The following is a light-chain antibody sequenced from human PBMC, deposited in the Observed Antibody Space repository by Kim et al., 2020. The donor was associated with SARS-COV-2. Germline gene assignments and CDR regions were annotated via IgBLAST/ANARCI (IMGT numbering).Light chain of an antibody. Sequence: FPGERVTLSCRASQSVNSNLAWYQQKPGQAPRLLIYGASTRATGLPARFSGSGSGTEFTLTITSLQSEDYAIYYCQQYNKWPPWTFGQGTKVDIK. CDR2: GAS. CDR1: QSVNSN. V-gene: IGKV3-15*01. CDR3: QQYNKWPPWT. J-gene: IGKJ1*01.